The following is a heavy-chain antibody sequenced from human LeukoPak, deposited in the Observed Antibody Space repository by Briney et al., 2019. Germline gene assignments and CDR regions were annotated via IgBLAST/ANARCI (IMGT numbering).Heavy chain of an antibody. V-gene: IGHV1-69*05. D-gene: IGHD6-13*01. Sequence: SVKVSCKASGGTFSSYAISWVRQAPGQGLEWMGGIIPIFGTANYAQKFQGRVTMTRDTSISTAYMELSRLRSDDTAVYYCAGQGSSSWTRKYYYYYYMDVWGKGTTVTVSS. CDR1: GGTFSSYA. J-gene: IGHJ6*03. CDR3: AGQGSSSWTRKYYYYYYMDV. CDR2: IIPIFGTA.